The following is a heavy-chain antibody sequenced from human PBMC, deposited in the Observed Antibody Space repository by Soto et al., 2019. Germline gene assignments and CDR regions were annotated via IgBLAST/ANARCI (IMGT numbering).Heavy chain of an antibody. V-gene: IGHV4-30-4*01. CDR3: ARGHAGTMDV. J-gene: IGHJ6*02. Sequence: PSETLSLTCTVSGGSISSPDHHWTWIRQSPGKGLEWIGAIYYSASTYYNPSLVSRIRISVDTSKNQFSLRLTSVTAADTAVYYCARGHAGTMDVWGQGTTVTVSS. CDR1: GGSISSPDHH. CDR2: IYYSAST. D-gene: IGHD1-1*01.